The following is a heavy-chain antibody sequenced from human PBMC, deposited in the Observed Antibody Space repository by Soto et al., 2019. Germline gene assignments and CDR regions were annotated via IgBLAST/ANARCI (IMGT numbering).Heavy chain of an antibody. CDR1: GGSFSGYY. J-gene: IGHJ4*02. Sequence: QVQLQQWGAGRLKPSETLSLTCAVYGGSFSGYYWSWIRQPPGKGLEWIGEINHSGSTNYNPSLKSRVTISVDTSKNQFSLKLSSVTAADTAVYYCARGGIVVVPAARRLDYWGQGTLVTVSS. D-gene: IGHD2-2*01. CDR3: ARGGIVVVPAARRLDY. V-gene: IGHV4-34*01. CDR2: INHSGST.